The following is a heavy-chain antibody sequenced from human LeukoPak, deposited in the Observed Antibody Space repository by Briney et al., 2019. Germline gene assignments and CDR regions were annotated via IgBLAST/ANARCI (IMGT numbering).Heavy chain of an antibody. J-gene: IGHJ3*02. Sequence: GGSLRVSCAASGFTLSSFGMVLVRQAPGKGLEWVTLMWYDGRNKYYADSVKGRFTISRDNSKNTLYLQMNSLRGEDTAVYYCARVGHMEAFDIWGQGTRVTVSS. V-gene: IGHV3-33*01. CDR3: ARVGHMEAFDI. CDR1: GFTLSSFG. CDR2: MWYDGRNK. D-gene: IGHD1-26*01.